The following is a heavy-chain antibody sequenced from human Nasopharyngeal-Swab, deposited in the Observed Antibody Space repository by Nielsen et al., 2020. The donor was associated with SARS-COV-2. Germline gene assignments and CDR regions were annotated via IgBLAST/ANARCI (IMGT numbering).Heavy chain of an antibody. V-gene: IGHV3-74*01. Sequence: GESLKISCAASGFTFSNYWMHWVRQVPGKGLVWVSRINSDGSSTDYADSVQGRFTISRDNAKNSLYLQMNSLRAEDTAVYYCAREEGSSWHYFDYWGQGTLVTVSS. J-gene: IGHJ4*02. CDR3: AREEGSSWHYFDY. D-gene: IGHD6-13*01. CDR1: GFTFSNYW. CDR2: INSDGSST.